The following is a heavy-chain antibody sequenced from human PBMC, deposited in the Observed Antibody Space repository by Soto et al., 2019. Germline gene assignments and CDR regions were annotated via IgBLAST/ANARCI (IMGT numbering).Heavy chain of an antibody. CDR3: AKGRQFWNGHFDY. CDR2: ISGGGGTT. Sequence: VQLLESGGDLVQPGGSLRLSCAASGFTFSSYAMSWVRQAPGKGLECVSSISGGGGTTYYAASVKGRFTMSRDNSKNTLFLQMSSLRGEDTAKYCCAKGRQFWNGHFDYWGQGTLVTVSS. J-gene: IGHJ4*02. D-gene: IGHD1-1*01. CDR1: GFTFSSYA. V-gene: IGHV3-23*01.